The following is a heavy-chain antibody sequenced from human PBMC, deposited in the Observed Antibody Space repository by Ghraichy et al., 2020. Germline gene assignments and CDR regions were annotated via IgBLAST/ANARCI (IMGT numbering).Heavy chain of an antibody. J-gene: IGHJ4*02. V-gene: IGHV3-7*03. Sequence: GSLRLSCAASGFTFSNYWMTWVRQAPGKGLEWVANIKQDGSDKYYVDSVKGRFTISRDNAKNSLYLQMNSLRVDDTAVYYCARDGGANGSGDDYWGQGALVTVSP. D-gene: IGHD3-10*01. CDR3: ARDGGANGSGDDY. CDR1: GFTFSNYW. CDR2: IKQDGSDK.